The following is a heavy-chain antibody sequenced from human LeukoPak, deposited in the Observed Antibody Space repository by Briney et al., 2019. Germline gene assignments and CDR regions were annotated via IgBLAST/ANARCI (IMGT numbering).Heavy chain of an antibody. J-gene: IGHJ4*02. D-gene: IGHD2-15*01. CDR1: GFTFSTYW. Sequence: GGSLRLSCAASGFTFSTYWMSWVRQAPGKGVEWVANINQDGSEEYYVDSVKGRFTISRDNAKNSLYLQMNSLRANDTAIYYCEADPGDYWGQGTLVTVSS. V-gene: IGHV3-7*01. CDR3: EADPGDY. CDR2: INQDGSEE.